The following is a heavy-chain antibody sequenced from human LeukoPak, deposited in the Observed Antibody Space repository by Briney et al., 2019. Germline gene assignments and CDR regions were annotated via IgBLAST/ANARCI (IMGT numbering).Heavy chain of an antibody. CDR2: IYTSGST. J-gene: IGHJ4*02. Sequence: SETLSLTCTVSGGSISSGDYYWSWIRQPPGKGLEWIGRIYTSGSTNYNPSLKSRVTISVDTSKNQFSLKLSSVTAADTAVYYCARGSGKHFDYWGQGTLVTVSS. CDR1: GGSISSGDYY. D-gene: IGHD1-26*01. CDR3: ARGSGKHFDY. V-gene: IGHV4-61*02.